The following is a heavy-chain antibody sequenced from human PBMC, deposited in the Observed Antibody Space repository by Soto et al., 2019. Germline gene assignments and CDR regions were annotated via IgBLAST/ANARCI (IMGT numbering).Heavy chain of an antibody. CDR2: IWYDGSNK. CDR1: GFTFSSYG. CDR3: ARDEGYGGNSGYGPL. J-gene: IGHJ4*02. D-gene: IGHD2-21*02. Sequence: GGSLRLSCAASGFTFSSYGMHWVRQAPGKGLEWVAVIWYDGSNKYYADSVKGRFTISRDNSKNTLYLQMNSLRAEDTAVYYCARDEGYGGNSGYGPLWGQGTLVTVSS. V-gene: IGHV3-33*01.